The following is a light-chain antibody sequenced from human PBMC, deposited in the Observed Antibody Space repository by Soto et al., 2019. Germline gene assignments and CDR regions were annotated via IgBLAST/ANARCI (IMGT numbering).Light chain of an antibody. Sequence: EIVLTQSPGTLSLSPGERATLSCRASQSVSSSYLAWYQQKPGQAPRLLIYGASSRATGIPDRFSGSGSGTDFTLTISRLEPADFAVYYCQQYGTSLPVTFGPGTKVDIK. CDR3: QQYGTSLPVT. J-gene: IGKJ3*01. V-gene: IGKV3-20*01. CDR1: QSVSSSY. CDR2: GAS.